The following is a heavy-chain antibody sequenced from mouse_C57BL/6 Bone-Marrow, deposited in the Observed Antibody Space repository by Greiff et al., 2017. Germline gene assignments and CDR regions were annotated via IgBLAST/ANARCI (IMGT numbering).Heavy chain of an antibody. J-gene: IGHJ4*01. CDR2: IYPGGGYT. D-gene: IGHD2-3*01. CDR1: GYTFTNYW. Sequence: VQLQQSGAELVRPGTSVKMSCKASGYTFTNYWIGWAKQRPGHGLEWIGDIYPGGGYTNYNEKFKGKATLTADKSSSTAYMQFSSLTSEDSAIYYCARSDDYCAYYAMDYWGQGTSVTVSS. V-gene: IGHV1-63*01. CDR3: ARSDDYCAYYAMDY.